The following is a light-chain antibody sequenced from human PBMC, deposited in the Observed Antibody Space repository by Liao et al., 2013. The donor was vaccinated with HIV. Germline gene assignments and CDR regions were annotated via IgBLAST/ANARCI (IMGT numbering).Light chain of an antibody. V-gene: IGLV3-21*04. CDR3: QVWGTTTDHWV. CDR2: YDR. Sequence: SYVLTQSPSVSVAPGKTARITCEGNNIGSKSVHWYQQKPGQAPVLVIYYDRARPSEIPERFSGSNSANTATLTISRVEAGDEADYYCQVWGTTTDHWVFGGGTKLTVL. CDR1: NIGSKS. J-gene: IGLJ3*02.